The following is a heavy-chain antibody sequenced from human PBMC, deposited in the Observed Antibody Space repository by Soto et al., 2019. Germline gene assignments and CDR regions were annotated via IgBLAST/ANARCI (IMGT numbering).Heavy chain of an antibody. J-gene: IGHJ3*02. CDR2: INAGNGNT. D-gene: IGHD6-19*01. Sequence: ASVKVSCKASGYTFTSYAMHWVRQAPGQRLEWMGWINAGNGNTKYSQKFQGRVTITRDTSASTAYMELSSLRSEDTAVYYCASAIRRHRSGWPQNDAFDIWGQGTMVTVSS. V-gene: IGHV1-3*01. CDR1: GYTFTSYA. CDR3: ASAIRRHRSGWPQNDAFDI.